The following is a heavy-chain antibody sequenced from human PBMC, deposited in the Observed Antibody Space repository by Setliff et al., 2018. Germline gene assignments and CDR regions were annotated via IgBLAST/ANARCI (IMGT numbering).Heavy chain of an antibody. D-gene: IGHD1-1*01. CDR3: AKDYLSRWWNEPPLYFDD. V-gene: IGHV3-20*04. CDR1: GFTFRDYG. Sequence: PGGSLRLSCAASGFTFRDYGMNWVRQVPGKGLEWVSGTNWNGDDISYADSVRGRFTISRDNARNSLHLQMNDVRREDAASYYCAKDYLSRWWNEPPLYFDDWGPGVLVTVSS. CDR2: TNWNGDDI. J-gene: IGHJ4*01.